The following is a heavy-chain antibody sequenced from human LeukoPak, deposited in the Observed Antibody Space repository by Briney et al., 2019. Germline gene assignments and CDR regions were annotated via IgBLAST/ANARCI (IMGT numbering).Heavy chain of an antibody. CDR2: IYYSGST. V-gene: IGHV4-39*01. J-gene: IGHJ4*02. CDR3: ARELDTAMVGPDY. Sequence: SETLFLTCTVSGGSISSSSYYWGWIRQPPGKGLEWIGSIYYSGSTYYNPSLKSRVTISVDTSKNQFSLKLSSVTAADTAVYYCARELDTAMVGPDYWGQGTLVTVSS. D-gene: IGHD5-18*01. CDR1: GGSISSSSYY.